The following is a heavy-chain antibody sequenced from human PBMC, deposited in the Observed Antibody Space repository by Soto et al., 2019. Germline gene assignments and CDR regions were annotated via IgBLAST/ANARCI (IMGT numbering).Heavy chain of an antibody. CDR3: ARVFGVDGYDSDYFDY. D-gene: IGHD5-12*01. J-gene: IGHJ4*02. CDR2: IIPILGIA. Sequence: QVQLVQSGAEVKKPGSSVKVSCKASGGTFSSYTISWVRQSPGQGLEWMGRIIPILGIANYAQKFQGRVTITADKSTSTAYMELSSLRSEDTAVYYCARVFGVDGYDSDYFDYWGQGTLVTVSS. V-gene: IGHV1-69*02. CDR1: GGTFSSYT.